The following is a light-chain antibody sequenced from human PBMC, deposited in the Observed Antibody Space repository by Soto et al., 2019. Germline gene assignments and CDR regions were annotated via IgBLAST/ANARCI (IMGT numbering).Light chain of an antibody. Sequence: EIVLTQSPGTLSLSPGERASLSCRASQSLTSSYLAWYQQKPGQAPRLLIYGASSRATGIPDRFSGSGSGTDITLTISRLEPEDFAVYYCQQCYSSRTFGQGTKVEIK. CDR1: QSLTSSY. CDR2: GAS. V-gene: IGKV3-20*01. J-gene: IGKJ1*01. CDR3: QQCYSSRT.